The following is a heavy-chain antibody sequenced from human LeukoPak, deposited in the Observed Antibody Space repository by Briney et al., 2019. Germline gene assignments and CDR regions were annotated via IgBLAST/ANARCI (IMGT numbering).Heavy chain of an antibody. Sequence: SETLSLTCAVSGGSFSGYYWSWIRQPPGKGLEWIGEINHSGTTNYNPSLKSRVTISVDRSKNQFSLKLSSVTAADTAVYYCARSDYYGSGSSDEAFDIWGQGTMVTVSS. D-gene: IGHD3-10*01. CDR1: GGSFSGYY. J-gene: IGHJ3*02. CDR3: ARSDYYGSGSSDEAFDI. V-gene: IGHV4-34*01. CDR2: INHSGTT.